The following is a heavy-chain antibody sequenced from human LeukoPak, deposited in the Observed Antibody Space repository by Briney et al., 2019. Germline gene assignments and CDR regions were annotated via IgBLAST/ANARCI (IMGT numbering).Heavy chain of an antibody. CDR2: IKSKTDGSTT. CDR1: GFTFSNAW. CDR3: TAWFYYDSSGTIDC. Sequence: GRSLRPSWAASGFTFSNAWVSWVRQAPGNGLEWVGRIKSKTDGSTTDYAAPVKGRFTISRDDSKNTLYLQMNSLKTEDTAVYYCTAWFYYDSSGTIDCWGQGTLVTASS. V-gene: IGHV3-15*01. J-gene: IGHJ4*02. D-gene: IGHD3-22*01.